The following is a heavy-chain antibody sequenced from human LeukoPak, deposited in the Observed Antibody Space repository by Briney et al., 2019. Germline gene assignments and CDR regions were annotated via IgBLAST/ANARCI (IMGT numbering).Heavy chain of an antibody. V-gene: IGHV3-30-3*01. CDR1: GFTFSSYA. J-gene: IGHJ4*02. Sequence: GGSLRLSCVASGFTFSSYAMHWVRQALDKGLEWVAFISYDGSNKYYADSVKGRFTISRDNSKNTLYLQMNSLRAEDTAVYYCARGGVYSSGSYYLYYFDYWGQGTLVTVSS. CDR3: ARGGVYSSGSYYLYYFDY. D-gene: IGHD6-19*01. CDR2: ISYDGSNK.